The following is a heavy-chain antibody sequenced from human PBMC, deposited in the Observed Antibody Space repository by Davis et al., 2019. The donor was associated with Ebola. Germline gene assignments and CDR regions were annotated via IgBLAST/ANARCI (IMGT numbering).Heavy chain of an antibody. J-gene: IGHJ4*02. CDR2: IYYSGRT. Sequence: PSETLSLTCTVSNGSISSHYRNWIRQAPGKGLEWIGIIYYSGRTNYNPSLKSRVTIPADTSKNQFSLKLRSVTAADTAVYYCVRFGYGAYWGQGTLVTVSS. CDR3: VRFGYGAY. V-gene: IGHV4-59*11. D-gene: IGHD3-22*01. CDR1: NGSISSHY.